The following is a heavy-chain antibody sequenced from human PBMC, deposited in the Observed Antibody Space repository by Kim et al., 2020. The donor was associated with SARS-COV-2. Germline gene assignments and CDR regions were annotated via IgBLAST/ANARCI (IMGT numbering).Heavy chain of an antibody. J-gene: IGHJ5*02. CDR1: GFTFGDYA. CDR3: AKDVYPIIAAAGTNWFDP. CDR2: ISWNSGSI. Sequence: GGSLRLSCSASGFTFGDYAMHWVRQAPGKGLECVSGISWNSGSIDYADSVKGRFTISRDNAKNSLYLQMNSLGPEDTAFYYCAKDVYPIIAAAGTNWFDPWGQGTLVTVSS. V-gene: IGHV3-9*01. D-gene: IGHD6-13*01.